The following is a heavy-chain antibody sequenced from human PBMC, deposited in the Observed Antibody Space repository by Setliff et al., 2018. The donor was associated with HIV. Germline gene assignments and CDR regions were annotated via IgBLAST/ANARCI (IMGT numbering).Heavy chain of an antibody. CDR1: GGSISSSSYY. Sequence: SETLSLTCTVSGGSISSSSYYWGWIRQPPGKGLEWIGSIYYSGSTYYNPSLKSRVTISVDTSKNQFSLKVRSVTAADTAMYYCARPSLGIGGGSKFDSWGQGTLVTVSS. J-gene: IGHJ4*02. D-gene: IGHD3-3*01. V-gene: IGHV4-39*01. CDR3: ARPSLGIGGGSKFDS. CDR2: IYYSGST.